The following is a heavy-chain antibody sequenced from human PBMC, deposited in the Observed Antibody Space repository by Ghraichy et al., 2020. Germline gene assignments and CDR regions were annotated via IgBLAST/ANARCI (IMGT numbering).Heavy chain of an antibody. CDR3: TRTEWELLFADY. CDR2: INPNSGGT. CDR1: GYTFTGYY. D-gene: IGHD1-26*01. J-gene: IGHJ4*02. Sequence: ASVKVSCKASGYTFTGYYMHWVRQAPGQGLEWMGWINPNSGGTNYAQKFQGRVTMTRDTSISTAYMELSRLRSDDTAVYYCTRTEWELLFADYWGQGTLVTVSS. V-gene: IGHV1-2*02.